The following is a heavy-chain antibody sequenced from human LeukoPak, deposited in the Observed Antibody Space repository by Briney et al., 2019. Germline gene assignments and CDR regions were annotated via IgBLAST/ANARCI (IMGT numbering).Heavy chain of an antibody. CDR3: AWTGGSYAAFHY. D-gene: IGHD1-26*01. CDR2: IYYSGST. V-gene: IGHV4-59*01. J-gene: IGHJ4*02. CDR1: GGSISSYY. Sequence: SETLSLTCTVSGGSISSYYWSWIRQPPGKGLEWIGYIYYSGSTNYNPSLKSRVTISVDTSKNQFSLKLSSVTAADTAVYYCAWTGGSYAAFHYWGQGTLVTVSS.